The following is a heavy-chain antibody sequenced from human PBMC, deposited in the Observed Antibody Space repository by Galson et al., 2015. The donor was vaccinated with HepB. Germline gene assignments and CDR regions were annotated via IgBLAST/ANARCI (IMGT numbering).Heavy chain of an antibody. D-gene: IGHD4-23*01. CDR2: IYYSGST. J-gene: IGHJ4*02. CDR3: ARGSYGGPFDY. V-gene: IGHV4-61*01. CDR1: GGSISSSSYY. Sequence: ETLSLTCTVSGGSISSSSYYWSWIRQPPGKGLEWIGYIYYSGSTNYNPSLKSRVTISVDTSKNQFSLKLSSVTAADTAVYFCARGSYGGPFDYWGQGTLVTVSS.